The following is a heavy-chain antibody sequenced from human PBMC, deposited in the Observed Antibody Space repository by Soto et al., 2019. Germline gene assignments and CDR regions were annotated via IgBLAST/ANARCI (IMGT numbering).Heavy chain of an antibody. D-gene: IGHD3-22*01. CDR2: VYYSGST. J-gene: IGHJ4*02. Sequence: TLSLTCTVSGGSLNNHYWSWIRQPPGKGLEWIAYVYYSGSTNYSPSLKSRVTISMDTSKRQFSLKLSSVTAADTAVYYCARVPTTQDSTGYYAFDYWGQGTRVTVSS. V-gene: IGHV4-59*11. CDR1: GGSLNNHY. CDR3: ARVPTTQDSTGYYAFDY.